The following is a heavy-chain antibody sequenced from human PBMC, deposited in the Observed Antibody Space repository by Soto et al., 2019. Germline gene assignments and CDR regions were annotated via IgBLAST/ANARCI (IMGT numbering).Heavy chain of an antibody. CDR2: ISSSSSYI. V-gene: IGHV3-21*01. CDR1: GFTFSSYS. CDR3: ARGLAVAVVAASYNWFDP. J-gene: IGHJ5*02. D-gene: IGHD2-15*01. Sequence: PGGSLRLSCAASGFTFSSYSMNWVRQAPGEGLEWVSSISSSSSYIYYADSVKGRFTISRDNAKNSLYLQMNSLRAEDTAVYYCARGLAVAVVAASYNWFDPWGQGTLVTVSS.